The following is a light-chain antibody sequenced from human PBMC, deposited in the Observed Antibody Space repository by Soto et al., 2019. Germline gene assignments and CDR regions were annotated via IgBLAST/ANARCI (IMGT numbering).Light chain of an antibody. Sequence: EILLTQSPATLPVSPGERATLSCRASQSITSYLAWYQQKLGQAPRLLIYDVSTRATGIPARFSGSGSGTDFTLTISSLEPEDFAVYYCQHRTNWLITFGQGTRLEI. CDR1: QSITSY. CDR3: QHRTNWLIT. J-gene: IGKJ5*01. CDR2: DVS. V-gene: IGKV3-11*01.